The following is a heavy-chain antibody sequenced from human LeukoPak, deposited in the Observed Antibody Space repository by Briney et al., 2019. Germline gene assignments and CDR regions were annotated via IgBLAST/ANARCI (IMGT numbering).Heavy chain of an antibody. Sequence: SETLSLTCTVSGGSISSSSYYWGWIRQPPGKGLEWIGSIYYSGSTYYNPSLKSRDTISVDTSKNQFSLKLSSVTAADTAVYYCARLVVVVAATPGRGGFDPWGQGTLVTVSS. J-gene: IGHJ5*02. CDR1: GGSISSSSYY. V-gene: IGHV4-39*01. D-gene: IGHD2-15*01. CDR3: ARLVVVVAATPGRGGFDP. CDR2: IYYSGST.